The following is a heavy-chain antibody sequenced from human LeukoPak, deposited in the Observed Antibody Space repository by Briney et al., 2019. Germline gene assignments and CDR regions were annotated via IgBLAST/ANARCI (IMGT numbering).Heavy chain of an antibody. CDR2: IYYSGST. D-gene: IGHD4-17*01. CDR1: GDSISTSSSY. Sequence: SETPSLTCSVSGDSISTSSSYWGWIRQPPGKGLEWIGSIYYSGSTYYNPSLKSRVTISIDTSKKQFSLKLSSVTAADTAVYYCARDLRGYGDYLFDYWGQGTLVTVSS. CDR3: ARDLRGYGDYLFDY. V-gene: IGHV4-39*07. J-gene: IGHJ4*02.